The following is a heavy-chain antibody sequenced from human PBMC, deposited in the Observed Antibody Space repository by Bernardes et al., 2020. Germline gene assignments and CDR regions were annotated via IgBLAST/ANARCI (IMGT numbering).Heavy chain of an antibody. Sequence: ASVKVSCKASVYTFTSYVISWVRPAPGQGLEWMGWISAYNGNTNYAQKLQGRVTMTTDTSTRTAYMGLRSLRTDDTAVYYCARDHDQLLYYGMDVWGKRTTVTVSS. CDR1: VYTFTSYV. J-gene: IGHJ6*04. CDR3: ARDHDQLLYYGMDV. D-gene: IGHD2-2*01. V-gene: IGHV1-18*01. CDR2: ISAYNGNT.